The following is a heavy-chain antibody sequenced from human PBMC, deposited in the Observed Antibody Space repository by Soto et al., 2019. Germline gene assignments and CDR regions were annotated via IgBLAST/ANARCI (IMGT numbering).Heavy chain of an antibody. CDR1: GSRFSNYV. J-gene: IGHJ4*02. D-gene: IGHD2-2*02. CDR3: AREGRGKKAGYNGLVSLGY. V-gene: IGHV1-69*06. CDR2: IIPIFNST. Sequence: EASVKVSCKVSGSRFSNYVISWVRQAPGHGLGWLGRIIPIFNSTKYAQSFQGRVTITADKSTSTASLELSSLRSDDTAVYYCAREGRGKKAGYNGLVSLGYWGQGTLVTVSS.